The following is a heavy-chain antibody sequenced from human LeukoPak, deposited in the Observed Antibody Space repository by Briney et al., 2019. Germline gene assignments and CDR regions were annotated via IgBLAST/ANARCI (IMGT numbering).Heavy chain of an antibody. V-gene: IGHV1-2*02. CDR2: INPNSGGT. CDR3: AREKAVGATAGAFDI. D-gene: IGHD1-26*01. Sequence: ASVEVSCKASGYTFTGYYMHWVRQAPGQGLEWMGWINPNSGGTNYAQKFQGRVTMTRDTSISTAYMELSRLRSDDTAVYYCAREKAVGATAGAFDIWGQGTMVTVSS. J-gene: IGHJ3*02. CDR1: GYTFTGYY.